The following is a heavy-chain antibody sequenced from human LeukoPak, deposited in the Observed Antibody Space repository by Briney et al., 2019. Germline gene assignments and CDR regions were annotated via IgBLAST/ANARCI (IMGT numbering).Heavy chain of an antibody. V-gene: IGHV1-24*01. CDR2: FDPEDGET. CDR3: ARGKEGERITIFGVVIFDY. CDR1: GYTLTELS. J-gene: IGHJ4*02. D-gene: IGHD3-3*01. Sequence: GASVKVSCKVSGYTLTELSMHWVRQAPGKGLEWMGGFDPEDGETIYAQKFQGRVTMTRDTSISTAYMELSRLRSDDTAVYYCARGKEGERITIFGVVIFDYWGQGTLVTVSS.